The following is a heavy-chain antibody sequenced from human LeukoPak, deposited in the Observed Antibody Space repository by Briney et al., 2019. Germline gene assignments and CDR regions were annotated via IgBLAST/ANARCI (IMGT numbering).Heavy chain of an antibody. D-gene: IGHD3-10*01. CDR2: ISWNSGSI. V-gene: IGHV3-9*01. CDR1: GFTFDDYA. CDR3: AKDSGDYYYYGMDV. Sequence: QPGGSLRLSCAASGFTFDDYAMQWVRQAPGKGLEWVSGISWNSGSIGYADSVRGRFTISGDNAKNSLYLQMNSLRAEDTALYYCAKDSGDYYYYGMDVWGQGTTVTVSS. J-gene: IGHJ6*02.